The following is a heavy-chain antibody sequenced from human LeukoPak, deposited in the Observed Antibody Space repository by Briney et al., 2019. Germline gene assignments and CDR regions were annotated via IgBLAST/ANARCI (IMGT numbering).Heavy chain of an antibody. D-gene: IGHD6-19*01. CDR2: IYHSGST. CDR1: GYSISSGYY. J-gene: IGHJ4*02. Sequence: SETLSLTCAVSGYSISSGYYWGWIRQPPGKGLEWIGSIYHSGSTYYNPSLKSRVTISVDTSKNQFSPKLSSVTAADTAVYYCARGIAVAGPPFFYDYWGQGTLVTVSS. V-gene: IGHV4-38-2*01. CDR3: ARGIAVAGPPFFYDY.